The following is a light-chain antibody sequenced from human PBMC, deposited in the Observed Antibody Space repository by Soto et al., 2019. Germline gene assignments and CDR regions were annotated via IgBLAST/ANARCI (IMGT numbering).Light chain of an antibody. CDR3: SSYTGSSTTV. CDR2: RNN. J-gene: IGLJ1*01. CDR1: SSNIGSNY. V-gene: IGLV1-47*01. Sequence: QSVLTQPPSASGTPGQRVTISCSGSSSNIGSNYVYWYQQLPGTAPKLLIYRNNQRPSGVPDRFSGSKSGTSASLAISGLRSEDEADYYCSSYTGSSTTVFGTGTRSPS.